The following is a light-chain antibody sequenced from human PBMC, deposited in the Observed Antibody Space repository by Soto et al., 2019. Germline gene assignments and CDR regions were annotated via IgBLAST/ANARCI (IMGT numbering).Light chain of an antibody. J-gene: IGKJ2*01. V-gene: IGKV3-20*01. CDR1: QSISSSY. Sequence: DIVLTQSPGTLSLSPGDRATLSCRASQSISSSYIAWYQQRPGQAPRLVIHTAYTSAAGIPARFSGTASGTDFPLTIPRLEPEDFAVYYCQLYGPSLYTFGQGTELEIE. CDR3: QLYGPSLYT. CDR2: TAY.